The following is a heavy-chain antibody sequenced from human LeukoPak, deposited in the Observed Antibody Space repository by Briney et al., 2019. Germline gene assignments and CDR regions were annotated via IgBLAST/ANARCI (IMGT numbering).Heavy chain of an antibody. Sequence: GASVKVSCKASGYTFTSYYMHWVRQAPGQGLEWMGIINPSGGSTSYAQKFQGRVTMTRDTSTSTVYMELSSLRSEDTAVYYCARDLRDTYDFWSEGDPFDIWGQGTMVTVSS. CDR2: INPSGGST. D-gene: IGHD3-3*01. V-gene: IGHV1-46*01. J-gene: IGHJ3*02. CDR3: ARDLRDTYDFWSEGDPFDI. CDR1: GYTFTSYY.